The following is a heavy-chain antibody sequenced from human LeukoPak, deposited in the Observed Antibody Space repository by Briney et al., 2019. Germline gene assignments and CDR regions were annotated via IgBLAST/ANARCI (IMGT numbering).Heavy chain of an antibody. CDR1: GGSLSSYY. CDR3: ARDRAMAGTNDAFDI. V-gene: IGHV4-4*07. Sequence: PSETLSLTCTVSGGSLSSYYWTWVRQTAGKGLEWIGRIYTSGSTNYNPSLTSRGTMSVDTSKNQFSLKLSSVTAADTAVYYCARDRAMAGTNDAFDIWGQGTMVTVSS. J-gene: IGHJ3*02. D-gene: IGHD2-8*01. CDR2: IYTSGST.